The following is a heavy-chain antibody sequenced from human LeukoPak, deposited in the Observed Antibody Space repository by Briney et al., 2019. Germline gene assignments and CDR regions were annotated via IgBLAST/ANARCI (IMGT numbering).Heavy chain of an antibody. Sequence: TGGSLRLPCVASRFISTYTSWVRQAPGKGLEWVSVIYSGDSTYYADSVSGRFTISRDISKNTVYLQMNSLSPEDTAVYCCARDFWDGTGSWGQGTLVTVAS. J-gene: IGHJ5*02. D-gene: IGHD2-2*01. CDR1: RFISTY. CDR2: IYSGDST. CDR3: ARDFWDGTGS. V-gene: IGHV3-66*02.